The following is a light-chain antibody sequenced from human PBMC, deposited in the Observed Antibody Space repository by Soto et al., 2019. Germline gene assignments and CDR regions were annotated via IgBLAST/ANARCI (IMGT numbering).Light chain of an antibody. V-gene: IGLV2-14*03. J-gene: IGLJ1*01. Sequence: QSVLTQPASVSGSPGQSITISCTGTSSDVGAYKFVSWYQHHPGKAPKLIIYDVTTRPSGVSNRFSGSKSGDTASLTISGLQSEDEADYYCSSFTSSSTYVFGTGTKVPVL. CDR2: DVT. CDR1: SSDVGAYKF. CDR3: SSFTSSSTYV.